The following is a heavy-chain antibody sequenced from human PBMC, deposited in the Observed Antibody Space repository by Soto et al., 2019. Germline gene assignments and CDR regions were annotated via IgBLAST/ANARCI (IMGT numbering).Heavy chain of an antibody. CDR3: ARSPHDILTGPYYYYYYMDV. J-gene: IGHJ6*03. V-gene: IGHV5-51*01. Sequence: GESLKISCKGSGYSFTSYWIGWVRQMPGKGLEWMGIIYPSDSDTRYSPSFQGQVTISADKSISTAYLQWSSLKASDTAMYYCARSPHDILTGPYYYYYYMDVWGKGTTVTVSS. CDR1: GYSFTSYW. CDR2: IYPSDSDT. D-gene: IGHD3-9*01.